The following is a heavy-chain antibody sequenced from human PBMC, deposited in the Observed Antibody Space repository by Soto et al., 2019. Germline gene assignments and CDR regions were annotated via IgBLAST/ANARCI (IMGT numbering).Heavy chain of an antibody. CDR2: IYHSGST. D-gene: IGHD2-2*01. CDR3: ARLIHCKTTSCYFDY. CDR1: GGSFSGYF. Sequence: SETLSLTCAVHGGSFSGYFRTWIRQPPGKGLEWIGYIYHSGSTYYNPSLKSRVTISVDTSKNQFSLKLSSVTAADTAVFYCARLIHCKTTSCYFDYWGQGTLVTVSS. V-gene: IGHV4-34*01. J-gene: IGHJ4*02.